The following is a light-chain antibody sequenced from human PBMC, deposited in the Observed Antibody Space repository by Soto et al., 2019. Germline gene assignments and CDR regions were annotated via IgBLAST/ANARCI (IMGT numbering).Light chain of an antibody. CDR2: EVT. Sequence: QSALTQPASVSGSPGQSITISCTGTSSDFSDYNYVSWYQQHPGKAPKLMIYEVTDRPSGVSNRFSGSKSGNTASLTISGLQAEDEADYYCSSYTPPTSLLFGGGTKLTVL. CDR1: SSDFSDYNY. CDR3: SSYTPPTSLL. J-gene: IGLJ2*01. V-gene: IGLV2-14*01.